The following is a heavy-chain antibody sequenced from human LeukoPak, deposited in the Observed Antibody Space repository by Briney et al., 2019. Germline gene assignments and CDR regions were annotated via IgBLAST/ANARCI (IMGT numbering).Heavy chain of an antibody. CDR2: ISGSGGST. Sequence: GGSLRLSCAASGFTFSSYAMSWVRQAPGKGLEWVSAISGSGGSTYYADSVKGRFTISRDNARNSLYLQMNSLRGEDTAVYYCARTQLDLDGFDIWGQGTTVTVSS. D-gene: IGHD1-1*01. V-gene: IGHV3-23*01. J-gene: IGHJ3*02. CDR1: GFTFSSYA. CDR3: ARTQLDLDGFDI.